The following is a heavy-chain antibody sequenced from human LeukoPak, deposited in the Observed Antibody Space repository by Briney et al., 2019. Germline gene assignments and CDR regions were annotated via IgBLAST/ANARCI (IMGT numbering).Heavy chain of an antibody. CDR2: INPNSGDT. CDR3: ARDPSGYSSDWYYFDY. J-gene: IGHJ4*02. V-gene: IGHV1-2*04. D-gene: IGHD6-13*01. CDR1: GYTFIGYY. Sequence: ASVKVSCKASGYTFIGYYMHWVRQAPGQGLEWMGWINPNSGDTKYAQKFQGWVTMTRDTSISTAYMELSRLRSDDTAVYYCARDPSGYSSDWYYFDYWGQGTLVTVSS.